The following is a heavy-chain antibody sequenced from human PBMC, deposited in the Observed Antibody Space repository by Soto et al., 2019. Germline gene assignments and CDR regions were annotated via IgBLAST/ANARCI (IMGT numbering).Heavy chain of an antibody. CDR1: GFTFSSYG. CDR2: ISYDGSNK. J-gene: IGHJ3*02. Sequence: QVQLVESGGGVVQPGRSLRLSCAASGFTFSSYGMHWVRQAPGKGLEWVAVISYDGSNKYYADSVKGRFTISRDNSKNTLYLQMNSLRAEDTAVCYCAKVLEVVDAFDIWGQGTMVTVSS. V-gene: IGHV3-30*18. D-gene: IGHD1-1*01. CDR3: AKVLEVVDAFDI.